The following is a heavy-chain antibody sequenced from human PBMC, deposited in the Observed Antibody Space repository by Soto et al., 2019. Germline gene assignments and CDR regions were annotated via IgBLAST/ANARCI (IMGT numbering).Heavy chain of an antibody. Sequence: EVQLLESGGGLVQPGGSLRLSCAASGFTFSSYAMSWVRQAPGMGLEWVSAISGSGGSTYYADSVKGRFTISRDNSKNTLYLQMNSLRAEDTAVYYCAKPASIAARPFGYYYYMDVWGKGTTVTVSS. D-gene: IGHD6-6*01. CDR1: GFTFSSYA. J-gene: IGHJ6*03. CDR3: AKPASIAARPFGYYYYMDV. V-gene: IGHV3-23*01. CDR2: ISGSGGST.